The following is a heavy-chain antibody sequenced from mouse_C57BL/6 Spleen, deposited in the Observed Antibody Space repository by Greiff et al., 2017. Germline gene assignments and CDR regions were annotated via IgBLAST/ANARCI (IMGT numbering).Heavy chain of an antibody. CDR3: TSDGYHYAKDY. Sequence: VQLQQSGAELVRPGASVKLSCTASGFNIKDYYMHWVKQRPEQGLEWIGRIDPEDGDTEYAPKFQGKATMTADTSSNTAYLQLSSLTSEDTAVYYCTSDGYHYAKDYWGQGTSVTVSS. D-gene: IGHD2-3*01. CDR1: GFNIKDYY. CDR2: IDPEDGDT. V-gene: IGHV14-1*01. J-gene: IGHJ4*01.